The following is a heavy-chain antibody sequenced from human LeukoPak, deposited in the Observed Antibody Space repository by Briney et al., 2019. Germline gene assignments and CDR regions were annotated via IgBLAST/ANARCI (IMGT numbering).Heavy chain of an antibody. J-gene: IGHJ4*02. D-gene: IGHD3-3*01. CDR1: GFTVSSNY. Sequence: PGGSLRLSCAASGFTVSSNYMSWVRQAPGKGLEWVSVIYSGGSTYYADSVKGRFTISRDNSKNTLYLQMNSLRAEDTAVYYCVRRYKYYDLNWGQGTLVTVSS. CDR3: VRRYKYYDLN. V-gene: IGHV3-53*01. CDR2: IYSGGST.